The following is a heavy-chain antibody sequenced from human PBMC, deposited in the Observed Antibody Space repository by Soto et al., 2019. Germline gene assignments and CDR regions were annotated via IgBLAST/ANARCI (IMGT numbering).Heavy chain of an antibody. V-gene: IGHV1-18*01. J-gene: IGHJ6*03. CDR3: AKSLAPPPARIPYVPYYMDV. Sequence: QVQLVQSGPEVKKPGASVKVSWKASGYIFTSYGISWVRQAPGQGLEWMGWISGYNGNANFAQTFQGRVTLTTDTATSTAYMELSRLRSDDTAEYSCAKSLAPPPARIPYVPYYMDVWGKGTTVTVSS. CDR2: ISGYNGNA. CDR1: GYIFTSYG. D-gene: IGHD6-6*01.